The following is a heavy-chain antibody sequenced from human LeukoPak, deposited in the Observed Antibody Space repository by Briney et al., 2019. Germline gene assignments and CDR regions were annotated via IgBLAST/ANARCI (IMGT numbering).Heavy chain of an antibody. CDR2: INPSGGST. V-gene: IGHV1-46*01. CDR1: GYTFTSYY. CDR3: ARGGYDILTGYYKEVDY. Sequence: ASVKVSRKASGYTFTSYYMHWVRQAPGQGLEWMGIINPSGGSTSYAQKFQGRVTMTRDTSTSTVYMELSSLRSEDTAVYYCARGGYDILTGYYKEVDYWGQGTLVTVSS. J-gene: IGHJ4*02. D-gene: IGHD3-9*01.